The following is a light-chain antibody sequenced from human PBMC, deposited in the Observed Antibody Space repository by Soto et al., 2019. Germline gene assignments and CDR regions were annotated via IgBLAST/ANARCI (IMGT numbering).Light chain of an antibody. CDR3: QSYDSTLSTV. J-gene: IGLJ7*01. V-gene: IGLV1-40*01. Sequence: QSALTQPPSVSGAPGQRVTISCTGSSSNIGAGYDVHWYQQVPGTAPKLLIYGNTNRPSGVPDRFSGSKSGTSASLAITGLQAEDEADYYCQSYDSTLSTVFGAGTQLTVL. CDR1: SSNIGAGYD. CDR2: GNT.